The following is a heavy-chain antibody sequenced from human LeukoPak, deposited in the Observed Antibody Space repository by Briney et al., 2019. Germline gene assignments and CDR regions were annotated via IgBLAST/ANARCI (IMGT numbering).Heavy chain of an antibody. Sequence: PSETLSLTCTVSGGSISSGGYYWSWIRQHPGKGLEWIGYIYYSGSTYYNPSLKSRVTISVDTSKNQFSLKLSSVTAADTAVYYCARDNSYGSGSYAGMDVWGQGTTVTVSS. CDR2: IYYSGST. D-gene: IGHD3-10*01. V-gene: IGHV4-31*03. CDR1: GGSISSGGYY. CDR3: ARDNSYGSGSYAGMDV. J-gene: IGHJ6*02.